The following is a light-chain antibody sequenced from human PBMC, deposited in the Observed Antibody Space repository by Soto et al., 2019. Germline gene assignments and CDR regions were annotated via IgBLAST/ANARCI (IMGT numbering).Light chain of an antibody. J-gene: IGKJ1*01. CDR3: QQSYSLPPT. Sequence: DIQMTQSPSSVSASVGDRVTITCRASQSISSHLNWYQQKPGKAPQLLIYAASRLHGGVPSRFSGSGSGADFTLTISSLQPEDFATYSCQQSYSLPPTFGQGTKVDIK. CDR2: AAS. V-gene: IGKV1-39*01. CDR1: QSISSH.